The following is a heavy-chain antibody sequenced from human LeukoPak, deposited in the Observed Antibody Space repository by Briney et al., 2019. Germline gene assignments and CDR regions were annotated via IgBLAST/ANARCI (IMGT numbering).Heavy chain of an antibody. CDR2: IYYSGST. D-gene: IGHD3-10*01. J-gene: IGHJ5*02. Sequence: SETLSLTCTVSGGSISSYYWSWIRQPPGKGLEWIGYIYYSGSTNYNPSLKSRVTISVDTSKNQFSLKLSSVTAADTAVYYCARDLGVVRFGELSSHWFDPWGQGTLVTVSS. CDR1: GGSISSYY. V-gene: IGHV4-59*01. CDR3: ARDLGVVRFGELSSHWFDP.